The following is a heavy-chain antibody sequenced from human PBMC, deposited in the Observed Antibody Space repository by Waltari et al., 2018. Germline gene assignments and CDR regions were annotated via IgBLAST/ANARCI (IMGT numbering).Heavy chain of an antibody. V-gene: IGHV4-59*01. Sequence: QVQLQESGPGLVKPSETLSLTCTVSGGSISSYYWSWIRQPPGKGLEWIWYIYYSGSTNYNPPLKSRVTIAVDTSKNQFSLKLSSVTAADTAVYYCARAEYSGSYYVDYWGQGTLVTVSS. CDR2: IYYSGST. D-gene: IGHD1-26*01. J-gene: IGHJ4*02. CDR3: ARAEYSGSYYVDY. CDR1: GGSISSYY.